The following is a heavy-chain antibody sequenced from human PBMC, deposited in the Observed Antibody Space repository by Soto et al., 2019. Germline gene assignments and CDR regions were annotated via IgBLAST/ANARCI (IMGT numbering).Heavy chain of an antibody. D-gene: IGHD4-17*01. CDR1: GFTVSSNY. V-gene: IGHV3-53*01. CDR2: IYSGGST. Sequence: GESLKISCAASGFTVSSNYMSWVRQAPGKGLEWVSVIYSGGSTYYADSVKGRFTISRDNSKNTLYLQMNSLRAEDTAVYYCASGVGDYDAFDIWGQGTMVTVSS. J-gene: IGHJ3*02. CDR3: ASGVGDYDAFDI.